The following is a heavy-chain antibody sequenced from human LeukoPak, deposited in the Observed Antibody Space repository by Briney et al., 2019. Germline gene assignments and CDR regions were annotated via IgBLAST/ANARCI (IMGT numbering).Heavy chain of an antibody. CDR3: ARGAYCGGDCYFDY. J-gene: IGHJ4*02. CDR1: GGSISTYY. D-gene: IGHD2-21*02. CDR2: IYASGTT. V-gene: IGHV4-4*07. Sequence: PSKTLSLTCTVSGGSISTYYWNWIRQPAGKGLEWIGRIYASGTTNYNPSLKSRVTMSLDTSKNQFSLKVTSVTAADTAVYYCARGAYCGGDCYFDYWGQGTLVTVSS.